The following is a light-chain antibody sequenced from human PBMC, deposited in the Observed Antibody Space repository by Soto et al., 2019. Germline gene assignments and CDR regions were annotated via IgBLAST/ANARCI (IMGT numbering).Light chain of an antibody. CDR2: AAS. V-gene: IGKV1-27*01. CDR3: QTYNSSPFT. Sequence: DIQMTQSPSSLSASVGDRVTITCRASQGISNFLVWYQQKPGKVPKILIYAASTLQSGVPSRFSGSGSGTDFTLTISSLQTDDVATYYCQTYNSSPFTFGRGTKVDIK. J-gene: IGKJ3*01. CDR1: QGISNF.